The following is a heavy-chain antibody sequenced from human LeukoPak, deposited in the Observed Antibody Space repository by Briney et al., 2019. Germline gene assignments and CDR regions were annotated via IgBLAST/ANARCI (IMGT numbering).Heavy chain of an antibody. Sequence: QAGGSLRLSCEASGFTFSSYTMNWVRQAPGTGLEWVAGISGSGGNTYYADSVKGRFTISRDNSKNTLYLQMNNLRAADTAIYYCAKSRLIYCTGGGCYGMDVWGQGTTVSVSS. D-gene: IGHD2-8*02. CDR2: ISGSGGNT. CDR3: AKSRLIYCTGGGCYGMDV. CDR1: GFTFSSYT. J-gene: IGHJ6*02. V-gene: IGHV3-23*01.